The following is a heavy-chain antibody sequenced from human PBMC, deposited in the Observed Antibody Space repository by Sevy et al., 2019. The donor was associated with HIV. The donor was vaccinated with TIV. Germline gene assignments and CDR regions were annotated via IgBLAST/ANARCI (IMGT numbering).Heavy chain of an antibody. D-gene: IGHD2-15*01. CDR3: ARGIGYCSGGSCYEGYYYGMDV. CDR1: GYIFTGYY. V-gene: IGHV1-2*06. Sequence: ASVKVSCKASGYIFTGYYMHWVRQAPGQGLEWMGRINPNSGGTNYAQKFQGRVTMTRDTSISTAYMELVRLRSDDTAVYYCARGIGYCSGGSCYEGYYYGMDVWGQGTTVTVSS. J-gene: IGHJ6*02. CDR2: INPNSGGT.